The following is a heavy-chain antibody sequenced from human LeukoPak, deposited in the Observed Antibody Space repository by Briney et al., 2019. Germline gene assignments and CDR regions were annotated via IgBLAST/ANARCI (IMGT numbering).Heavy chain of an antibody. CDR3: ARDNYYGSGSYYYYGMDV. D-gene: IGHD3-10*01. V-gene: IGHV3-48*02. J-gene: IGHJ6*02. Sequence: GGSLRLSCAASGFTFSNYHMNWVRQAPGKGLEWVSYISNSGSTIYYADSVKGRFTISRDTSKNTLYMHMNSLRDEDTAVYYCARDNYYGSGSYYYYGMDVWGQGTTVTVCS. CDR2: ISNSGSTI. CDR1: GFTFSNYH.